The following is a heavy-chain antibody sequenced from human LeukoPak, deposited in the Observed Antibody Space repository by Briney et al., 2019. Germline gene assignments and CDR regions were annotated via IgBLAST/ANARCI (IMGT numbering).Heavy chain of an antibody. CDR3: ARGQLGSGMDDP. V-gene: IGHV4-59*01. J-gene: IGHJ5*02. Sequence: SETLSLTCTVSGGSIRNFHWSWIRQPPGKGLEWIGYIFYSGSTKYNPSLESRVTISVDTSKSQFSLKLSSVTAADTAVYYCARGQLGSGMDDPWGQGTLVTVSS. CDR2: IFYSGST. D-gene: IGHD3-10*01. CDR1: GGSIRNFH.